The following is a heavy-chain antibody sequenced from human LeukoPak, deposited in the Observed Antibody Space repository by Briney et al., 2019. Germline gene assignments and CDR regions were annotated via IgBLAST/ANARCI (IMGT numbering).Heavy chain of an antibody. CDR2: INSETDGGTT. CDR1: GFTFNNAW. V-gene: IGHV3-15*01. Sequence: GGSLRLSCAASGFTFNNAWMSWVRQAPGKGLEWVGRINSETDGGTTDYAATVKGRYTISRDDTKATLNLQMNSLKAEDTAMYYCTTNYYANGDYYWWYFDLWGRGAQVTV. J-gene: IGHJ2*01. CDR3: TTNYYANGDYYWWYFDL. D-gene: IGHD3-22*01.